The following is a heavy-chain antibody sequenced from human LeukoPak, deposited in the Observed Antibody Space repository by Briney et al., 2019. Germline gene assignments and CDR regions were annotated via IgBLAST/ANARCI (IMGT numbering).Heavy chain of an antibody. CDR2: ISWDGGST. CDR1: GFTFDDYN. Sequence: GSLRLSCAASGFTFDDYNMHWVCQAPGKGLEGVSLISWDGGSTNYADSVKGRFTISRDNSKNSLYLQMNSLRTEDTALYYCAKDYSGSPGAFQHWGQGTLVTVSS. CDR3: AKDYSGSPGAFQH. D-gene: IGHD1-26*01. J-gene: IGHJ1*01. V-gene: IGHV3-43*01.